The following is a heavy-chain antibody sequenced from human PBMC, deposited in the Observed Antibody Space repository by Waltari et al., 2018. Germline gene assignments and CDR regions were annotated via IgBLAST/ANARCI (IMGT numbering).Heavy chain of an antibody. CDR3: ARKSRDGYEYFDDD. J-gene: IGHJ4*02. CDR2: SYRAGST. D-gene: IGHD5-12*01. CDR1: GFNVRRNY. V-gene: IGHV3-53*01. Sequence: VQLVEAGGGLIQPGGCLRLPRVASGFNVRRNYMSWVRQAPGKGLEWVSVSYRAGSTYDGLSVKGRCTIARDKCKNTLCLQMNSLLAEYTAVYCCARKSRDGYEYFDDDWGPGPLVTVSS.